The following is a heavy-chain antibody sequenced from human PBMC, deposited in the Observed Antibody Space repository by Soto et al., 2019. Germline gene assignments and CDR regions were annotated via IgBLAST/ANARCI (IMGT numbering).Heavy chain of an antibody. CDR3: ARASDYGDPFDY. CDR1: GCTNSSNY. V-gene: IGHV3-66*01. J-gene: IGHJ4*02. CDR2: IYTGGST. Sequence: EVQLVESGGGLIQPGGSLRLSCAASGCTNSSNYMSWVRQAPGKGLEWVSVIYTGGSTYYGDSVKGRFTISRDISKNTLYFQMNSLRAADTAVYYCARASDYGDPFDYWGQGTLVSVSS. D-gene: IGHD4-17*01.